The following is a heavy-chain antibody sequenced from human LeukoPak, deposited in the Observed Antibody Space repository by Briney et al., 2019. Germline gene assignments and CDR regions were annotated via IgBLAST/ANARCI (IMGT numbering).Heavy chain of an antibody. Sequence: PGGSLRLSCAASGYTFSSYAMSWVRQAPGKGLEWVSAISGSGGSTYYADSVKGRFTISRDNSKNTLYLQMNSLRAEDTAVYYCAKDSVYSSSPWGHWGQGTLVTVSS. V-gene: IGHV3-23*01. J-gene: IGHJ4*02. CDR3: AKDSVYSSSPWGH. CDR1: GYTFSSYA. CDR2: ISGSGGST. D-gene: IGHD6-6*01.